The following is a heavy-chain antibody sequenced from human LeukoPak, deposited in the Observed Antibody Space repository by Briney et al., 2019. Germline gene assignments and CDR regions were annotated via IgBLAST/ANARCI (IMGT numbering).Heavy chain of an antibody. CDR2: INPSGGST. D-gene: IGHD3-22*01. CDR3: ARDTPLEYYYDSSGYYRKFDY. J-gene: IGHJ4*02. V-gene: IGHV1-46*01. CDR1: GYTFTSYY. Sequence: ASVKVSCKASGYTFTSYYMHWVRQAPGQGLEWMGIINPSGGSTSYAQKFQGRVTMTRDTSTSTVYMELSSLRSEDTAVYYCARDTPLEYYYDSSGYYRKFDYWGQRTLVTVSS.